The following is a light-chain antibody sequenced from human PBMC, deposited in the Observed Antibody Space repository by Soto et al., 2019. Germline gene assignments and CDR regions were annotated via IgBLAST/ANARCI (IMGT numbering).Light chain of an antibody. CDR3: CSYAGTYTYV. CDR1: SSDVGSYNY. Sequence: QSALTQPRSVSGSPGQSVTISCTGTSSDVGSYNYVSWYQQHPGKAPKLIIYDVSQRPSRVPDRFSGSKSGNTASLTISGLQAEDEADYYCCSYAGTYTYVFGTETKLTVL. V-gene: IGLV2-11*01. CDR2: DVS. J-gene: IGLJ1*01.